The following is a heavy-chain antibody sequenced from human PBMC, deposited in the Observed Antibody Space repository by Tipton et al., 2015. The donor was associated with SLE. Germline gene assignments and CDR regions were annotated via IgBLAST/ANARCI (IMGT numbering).Heavy chain of an antibody. CDR2: IYHSGTT. CDR3: ARDRPPYYDSTGSLDY. CDR1: GGSLSNNNCY. D-gene: IGHD3-22*01. J-gene: IGHJ4*02. Sequence: TLSLTCTVSGGSLSNNNCYWGWIRQTPGKGLEWIGSIYHSGTTYYNPSLKSRLTISMDTSKNQFSLKLSSVTAADTAVYYCARDRPPYYDSTGSLDYWGQGKMVTVS. V-gene: IGHV4-39*07.